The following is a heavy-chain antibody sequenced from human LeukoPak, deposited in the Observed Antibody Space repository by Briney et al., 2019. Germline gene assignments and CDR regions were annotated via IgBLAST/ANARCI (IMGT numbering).Heavy chain of an antibody. CDR3: ARHQWHYYYYMGV. D-gene: IGHD6-19*01. J-gene: IGHJ6*03. CDR2: IYYSGDT. V-gene: IGHV4-39*01. Sequence: SETLSLTCTVHGGSISSSSYYSGWIRQPPGKGLEWIGSIYYSGDTYYNRSLKRRRGTISVDTSKNQFSLRLSSVTAADTAVYYCARHQWHYYYYMGVWGKGSTVTVSS. CDR1: GGSISSSSYY.